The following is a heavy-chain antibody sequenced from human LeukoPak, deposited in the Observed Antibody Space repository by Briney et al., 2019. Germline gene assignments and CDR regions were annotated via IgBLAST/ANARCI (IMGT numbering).Heavy chain of an antibody. J-gene: IGHJ4*02. CDR2: INHSGST. CDR1: GGSFSGYY. V-gene: IGHV4-34*01. CDR3: ARSLYRRRTIIAVAGVYYFDY. D-gene: IGHD6-19*01. Sequence: PSETLSLTCAVYGGSFSGYYWSLIRQPPGKGLEWIGEINHSGSTNYNPSLKSRVTISVDTSKNQFSLKLSSATAADTAVYYCARSLYRRRTIIAVAGVYYFDYWGQGTLVTVSS.